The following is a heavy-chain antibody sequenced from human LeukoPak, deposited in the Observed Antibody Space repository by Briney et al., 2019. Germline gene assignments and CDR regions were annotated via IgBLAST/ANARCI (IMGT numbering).Heavy chain of an antibody. J-gene: IGHJ4*02. V-gene: IGHV4-59*08. Sequence: SETLSLTCTVSGGSISSYYWSWLRQPPGKGLEWIGYIYYSGSTNYNPSLKSRVTISVDTSKNQFSLRLSSVTAADTAVYYCARAYSGSYYDSGFDYWGQGTLVTVSS. CDR2: IYYSGST. CDR1: GGSISSYY. D-gene: IGHD1-26*01. CDR3: ARAYSGSYYDSGFDY.